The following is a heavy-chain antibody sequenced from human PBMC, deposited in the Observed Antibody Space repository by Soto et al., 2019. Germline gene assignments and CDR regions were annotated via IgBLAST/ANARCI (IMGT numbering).Heavy chain of an antibody. CDR2: IIPLFGTT. CDR3: AAELGFGKLSVV. CDR1: GDTFKNCV. V-gene: IGHV1-69*01. J-gene: IGHJ6*02. Sequence: QVQVVQSGVEVRRPGSSVKVSCKASGDTFKNCVISWVRQAPGQGVEWMGGIIPLFGTTDFAQRLQGRLTITTDESTTTAYMEMSMLRAGDTATYYCAAELGFGKLSVVWGQGTTVIVSS. D-gene: IGHD7-27*01.